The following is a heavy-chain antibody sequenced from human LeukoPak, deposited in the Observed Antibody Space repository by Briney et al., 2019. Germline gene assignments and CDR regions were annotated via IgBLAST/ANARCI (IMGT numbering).Heavy chain of an antibody. V-gene: IGHV4-39*02. J-gene: IGHJ4*02. Sequence: PSETLSLTCTVSGGSISSSSYYWGWIRQPPGKGLEWIGSIYYSGSTYYNPSLKSRVTISVDTSKNQFSLKLSSVTAADTAVYYCARDSVDLTYYFDYWGQGTLVTVSS. CDR2: IYYSGST. CDR3: ARDSVDLTYYFDY. CDR1: GGSISSSSYY. D-gene: IGHD4-23*01.